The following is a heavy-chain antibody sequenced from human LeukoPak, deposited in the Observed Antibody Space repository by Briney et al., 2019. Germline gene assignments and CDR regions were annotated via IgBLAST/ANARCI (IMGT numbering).Heavy chain of an antibody. D-gene: IGHD2-2*01. CDR3: VKDRNIVVVRARSTDLFDT. V-gene: IGHV3-23*01. CDR1: GFTFNTYD. CDR2: ISGSGGAT. Sequence: GGSLRLSCAASGFTFNTYDMSWVRQAPGKGLEWVSGISGSGGATYYADSVKRRFTVSRDDPHNTLYLQMNSLRAEHTAVYYCVKDRNIVVVRARSTDLFDTWGQGTLVTVSS. J-gene: IGHJ5*02.